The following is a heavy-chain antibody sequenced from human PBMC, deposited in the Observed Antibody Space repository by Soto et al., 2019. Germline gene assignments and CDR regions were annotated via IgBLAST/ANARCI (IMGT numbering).Heavy chain of an antibody. D-gene: IGHD1-7*01. CDR3: VKKLYYYYYYAMDV. CDR1: GFTFSSYA. Sequence: GGSLRLSCAASGFTFSSYAMSCVRQAPGKGLEWFSAISGSGGSTYYADSVKGRFTISRDNSKNTLYLQMNSLRAEDTAVYYCVKKLYYYYYYAMDVWGKGTKLTVSS. V-gene: IGHV3-23*01. J-gene: IGHJ6*04. CDR2: ISGSGGST.